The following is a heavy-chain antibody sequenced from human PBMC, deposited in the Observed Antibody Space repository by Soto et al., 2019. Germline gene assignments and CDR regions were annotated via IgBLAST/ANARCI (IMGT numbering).Heavy chain of an antibody. D-gene: IGHD2-2*01. CDR1: ELSCGDYY. Sequence: LRRECAGRELSCGDYYKTWVRQAQGKGLEWVACIRGKAYGGAVEYAASVKGRFTISRDDSKSIAYLQMDSLKREDSGVYYCPRWYSSRSNSPHQAMDVWGQGTTVPVSS. CDR3: PRWYSSRSNSPHQAMDV. J-gene: IGHJ6*02. CDR2: IRGKAYGGAV. V-gene: IGHV3-49*04.